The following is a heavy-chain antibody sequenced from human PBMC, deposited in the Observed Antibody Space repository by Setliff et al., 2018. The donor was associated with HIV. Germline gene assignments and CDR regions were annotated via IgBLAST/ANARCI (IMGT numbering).Heavy chain of an antibody. J-gene: IGHJ4*02. D-gene: IGHD4-17*01. Sequence: PSETLSLTCTVSGYSISSGYYWGWIRQPPGKGLEWIGSIYHSGSTYYNPSLKSRVTISADTSKNQFSLKLSSVTAADTAVYYCASLGPATVTTDWGFDYWGQGTLVTVSS. V-gene: IGHV4-38-2*02. CDR2: IYHSGST. CDR3: ASLGPATVTTDWGFDY. CDR1: GYSISSGYY.